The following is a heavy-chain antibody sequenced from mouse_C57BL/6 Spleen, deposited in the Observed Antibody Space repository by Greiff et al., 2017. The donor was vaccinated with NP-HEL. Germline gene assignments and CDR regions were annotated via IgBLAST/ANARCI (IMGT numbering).Heavy chain of an antibody. Sequence: QVQLKQSGAELVRPGTSVKVSCKASGYAFTNYLIEWVKQRPGQGLEWIGVINPGSGGTNYNEKFKGKATLTADKSSSTAYMQLSSLPSEDSAVYFCALNWDTWFAYWGQGTLVTVSA. CDR3: ALNWDTWFAY. J-gene: IGHJ3*01. CDR1: GYAFTNYL. V-gene: IGHV1-54*01. CDR2: INPGSGGT. D-gene: IGHD4-1*01.